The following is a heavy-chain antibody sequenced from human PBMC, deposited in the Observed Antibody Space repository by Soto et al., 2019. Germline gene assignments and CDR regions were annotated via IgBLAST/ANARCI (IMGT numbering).Heavy chain of an antibody. D-gene: IGHD2-15*01. CDR3: ARDNSQKYGTPAASSWFHH. Sequence: ASVKVSCKASGFSFSDYFMHWVRQAPGQGLEWMGIINPSGDSRNYAQKFQGRVTITRDTSTSTVYMDLSSLRYEDTAVYYCARDNSQKYGTPAASSWFHHWGQGTPATVSS. CDR2: INPSGDSR. CDR1: GFSFSDYF. V-gene: IGHV1-46*01. J-gene: IGHJ1*01.